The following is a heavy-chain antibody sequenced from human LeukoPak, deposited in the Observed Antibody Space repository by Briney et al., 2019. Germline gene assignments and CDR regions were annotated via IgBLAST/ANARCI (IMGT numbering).Heavy chain of an antibody. CDR3: ASVGQRGYYYMDV. Sequence: ASVKVSCKASGYTVTGYYMHWVRQAPGQGLEWMGWMNPNSGNTGYAQKFQGRVTMTRDTSISTAYMELSSLRSEDTAVYYCASVGQRGYYYMDVWGKGTTVTVSS. CDR2: MNPNSGNT. J-gene: IGHJ6*03. V-gene: IGHV1-8*02. D-gene: IGHD2-15*01. CDR1: GYTVTGYY.